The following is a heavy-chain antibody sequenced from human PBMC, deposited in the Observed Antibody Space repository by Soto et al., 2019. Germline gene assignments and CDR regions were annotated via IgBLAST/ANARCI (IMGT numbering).Heavy chain of an antibody. V-gene: IGHV4-4*07. Sequence: SETLSLTCTVSGGSISSYYWSWIRQPAGKGLEWIGRIYTSGSTNYNPSLKSRVTMSVDTSKNRFSLKLSSVTAADTAVYYCARDRELTGTTLVRWFDPWGQGTLVTVSS. J-gene: IGHJ5*02. CDR2: IYTSGST. D-gene: IGHD1-7*01. CDR1: GGSISSYY. CDR3: ARDRELTGTTLVRWFDP.